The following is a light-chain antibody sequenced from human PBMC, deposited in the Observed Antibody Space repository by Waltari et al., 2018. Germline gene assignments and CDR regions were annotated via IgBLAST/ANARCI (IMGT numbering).Light chain of an antibody. Sequence: QSALTQPASVSGSPGQSITISCTGTSSDVGNYNYVSWYQQHPGKAPKLMIYDVNKRPSWVSNRFSGSKSGNTASLTISGLQAEDEADYYCSSYSSTSALEVFGTGTKVTVL. J-gene: IGLJ1*01. V-gene: IGLV2-14*03. CDR1: SSDVGNYNY. CDR3: SSYSSTSALEV. CDR2: DVN.